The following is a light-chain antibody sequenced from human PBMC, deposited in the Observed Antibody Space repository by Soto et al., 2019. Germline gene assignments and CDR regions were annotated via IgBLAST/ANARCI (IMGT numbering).Light chain of an antibody. J-gene: IGLJ3*02. Sequence: QSALTQPASVSGSPGQSIAISCTGSSSDVGDYDYVSWYQQHPGKAPKLMIYEVSTRPSGVSNRFSGSKSGNTASLTISGLQAEDEADYHCSSYTSSRTVVFGGGTKLTVL. V-gene: IGLV2-14*01. CDR3: SSYTSSRTVV. CDR1: SSDVGDYDY. CDR2: EVS.